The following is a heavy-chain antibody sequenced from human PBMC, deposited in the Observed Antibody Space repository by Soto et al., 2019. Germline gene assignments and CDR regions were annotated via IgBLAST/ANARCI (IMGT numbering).Heavy chain of an antibody. V-gene: IGHV4-34*01. CDR1: GGSFSGYY. D-gene: IGHD3-10*01. CDR2: INHSGST. J-gene: IGHJ4*02. CDR3: ATAPTYYGSGSCYGYYFDY. Sequence: SETLSLTCAVHGGSFSGYYWSWIRQPPGTGLEWIGEINHSGSTNYNPSLKSRVTISVDTSKNQFSLKLSSVTAADTAVYYCATAPTYYGSGSCYGYYFDYWGQGTLVTVSS.